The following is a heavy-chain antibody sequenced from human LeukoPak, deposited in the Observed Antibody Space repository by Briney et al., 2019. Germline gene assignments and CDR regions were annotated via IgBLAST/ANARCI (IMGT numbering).Heavy chain of an antibody. V-gene: IGHV3-23*01. J-gene: IGHJ4*02. D-gene: IGHD4-23*01. CDR2: ISGSGGST. CDR1: GFTFSSYA. Sequence: PGGSLRLSCAASGFTFSSYAMSWVRQAPGKGLEWVSAISGSGGSTHYADSVKGRFTISRDNSKNTLYLQMNSLRAEDTAVYYCAKVPWGYGGNSFFDYWGQGTLVTVSS. CDR3: AKVPWGYGGNSFFDY.